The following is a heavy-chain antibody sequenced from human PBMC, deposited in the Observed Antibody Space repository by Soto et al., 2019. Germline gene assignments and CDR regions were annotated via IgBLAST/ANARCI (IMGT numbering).Heavy chain of an antibody. D-gene: IGHD3-10*01. V-gene: IGHV3-23*01. CDR2: ISGSGGST. CDR3: ANPRGNYYGSGSYYNQSYYYYGMDV. J-gene: IGHJ6*02. CDR1: GFTFSSYA. Sequence: PGGSLRLSCAASGFTFSSYAMSWVRQAPGKGLEWVSAISGSGGSTYYADSVKGRFTISRDNSKNTLYLQMNSLRAEDTAVYYCANPRGNYYGSGSYYNQSYYYYGMDVWGQGTTVTVSS.